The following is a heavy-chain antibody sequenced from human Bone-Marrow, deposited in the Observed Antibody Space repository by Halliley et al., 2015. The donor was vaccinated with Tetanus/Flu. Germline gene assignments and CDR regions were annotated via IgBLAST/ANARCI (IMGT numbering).Heavy chain of an antibody. CDR3: AKTAATASGAFDV. Sequence: TLSLTCTVSGDSMRSGNYYWNWIRQHPRRGLEWIGYIHYSGTTSYNPSLQSRLTISVDTSKNQFSLKLTSVTAADTALYYCAKTAATASGAFDVWGQGTIVAVSS. D-gene: IGHD3-10*01. CDR2: IHYSGTT. J-gene: IGHJ3*01. V-gene: IGHV4-31*03. CDR1: GDSMRSGNYY.